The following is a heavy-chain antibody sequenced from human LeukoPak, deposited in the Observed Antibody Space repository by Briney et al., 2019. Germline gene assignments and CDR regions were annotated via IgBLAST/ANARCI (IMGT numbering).Heavy chain of an antibody. CDR1: GFTFSDYY. D-gene: IGHD3-10*01. CDR3: ARDLRGGVPSYWYFDL. CDR2: VSTGSGYT. Sequence: GGSLRLSCTASGFTFSDYYMSWIRQTPGRGLEWVSYVSTGSGYTNYADSVKGRFTISRDNAKNSLYLQMNSLRAEDTAVYYCARDLRGGVPSYWYFDLWGRGTLATVSS. J-gene: IGHJ2*01. V-gene: IGHV3-11*05.